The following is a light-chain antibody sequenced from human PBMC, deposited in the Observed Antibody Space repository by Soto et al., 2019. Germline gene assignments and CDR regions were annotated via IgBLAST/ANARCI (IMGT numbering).Light chain of an antibody. CDR3: SSYTSSSTYWG. V-gene: IGLV2-14*01. J-gene: IGLJ3*02. CDR1: SSDVGGYNY. Sequence: QSVLTQPASVSGSPGQSITISCTGTSSDVGGYNYVSWYQQHPGKAPKLMIYEVSNRPSGVSNRFSGSKSGNTASLTISGLQAEDEADYYCSSYTSSSTYWGFGGGTKLTVL. CDR2: EVS.